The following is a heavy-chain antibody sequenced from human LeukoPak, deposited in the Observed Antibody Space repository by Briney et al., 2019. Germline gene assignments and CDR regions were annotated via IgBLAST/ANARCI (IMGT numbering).Heavy chain of an antibody. V-gene: IGHV3-30*02. J-gene: IGHJ4*02. Sequence: GGSLRLSCAASGFTFSSYGMHWVRQAPGKGLEWVAFIRYDGSNKYYADSVKGRFTISRDNSKNTLYLQMNSLRAEDTAVYYCAKSLSMIVVVITDWSQGTLVTVSS. D-gene: IGHD3-22*01. CDR1: GFTFSSYG. CDR2: IRYDGSNK. CDR3: AKSLSMIVVVITD.